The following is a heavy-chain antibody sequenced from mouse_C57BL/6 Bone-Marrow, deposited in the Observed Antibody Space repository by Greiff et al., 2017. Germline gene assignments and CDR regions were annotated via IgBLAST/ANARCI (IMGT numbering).Heavy chain of an antibody. D-gene: IGHD2-4*01. CDR1: GFTFSSSA. CDR2: ISDGGSYT. CDR3: ARARLRYWYFDV. V-gene: IGHV5-4*01. J-gene: IGHJ1*03. Sequence: EVQLVESGGGLVKPGGSLKLSCAASGFTFSSSAMSWVRQTPEKRLEWVATISDGGSYTYYPDNVKGRFTISRDNAKNNLYLQMSHLKSEDTAMYYCARARLRYWYFDVWGTGTTVTVSS.